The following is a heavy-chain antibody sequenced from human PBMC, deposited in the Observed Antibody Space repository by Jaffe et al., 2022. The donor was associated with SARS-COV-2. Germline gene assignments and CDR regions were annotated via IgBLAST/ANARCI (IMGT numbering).Heavy chain of an antibody. CDR1: GFSLITTGVR. Sequence: QITLKESGPTLVKPTQTLTLTCTFSGFSLITTGVRVGWIRQPPGKALEWLALIYWDDDKRYSPSLKSRLTITKDTSKNQVVLTMTNMDPVDTATYYCAHQSGSYLYFDYWGQGTLVTVSS. V-gene: IGHV2-5*02. CDR3: AHQSGSYLYFDY. CDR2: IYWDDDK. D-gene: IGHD1-26*01. J-gene: IGHJ4*02.